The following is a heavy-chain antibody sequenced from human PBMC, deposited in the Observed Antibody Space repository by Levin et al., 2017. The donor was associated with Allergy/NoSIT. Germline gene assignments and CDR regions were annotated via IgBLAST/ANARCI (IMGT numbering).Heavy chain of an antibody. J-gene: IGHJ4*02. D-gene: IGHD2-2*01. V-gene: IGHV3-7*01. CDR2: IKQDGSER. Sequence: LSLTCAASGFSFSNSWMSWVRQAPGKGLEWVANIKQDGSERYYVDSVKGRFTISRDNAKNSLSLQMNSLGAEDTAVYYCARKRCSSTSCFLDYWGQGTLVTVSS. CDR1: GFSFSNSW. CDR3: ARKRCSSTSCFLDY.